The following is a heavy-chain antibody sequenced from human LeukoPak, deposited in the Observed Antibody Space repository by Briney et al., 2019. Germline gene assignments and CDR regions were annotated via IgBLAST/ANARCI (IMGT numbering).Heavy chain of an antibody. CDR3: ARYRDTAMVTYFDY. CDR2: IYYSGST. V-gene: IGHV4-59*11. D-gene: IGHD5-18*01. J-gene: IGHJ4*02. Sequence: PSETLSLTCTVSGGSISSHYWSWIRQPPGKGLEWIGYIYYSGSTNYNPSLKSRVTISVDTSKNQFSLKLSSATAADTAVYYCARYRDTAMVTYFDYWGQGTLVTVSS. CDR1: GGSISSHY.